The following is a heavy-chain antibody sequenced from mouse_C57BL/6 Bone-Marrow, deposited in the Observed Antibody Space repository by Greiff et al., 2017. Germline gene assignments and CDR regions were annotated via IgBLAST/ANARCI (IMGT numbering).Heavy chain of an antibody. CDR2: ISDGGSYT. V-gene: IGHV5-4*03. D-gene: IGHD1-1*01. CDR3: ASGYYGSSYDYAMDY. Sequence: EVKLMESGGGLVKPGGSLKLSCAASGFTFSSYAMSWVRQTPEKRLEWVATISDGGSYTYYPDNVKGRFTISRDNAKNNLYLQMSHLKSEDTAMYYCASGYYGSSYDYAMDYWGQGTSVTVSS. CDR1: GFTFSSYA. J-gene: IGHJ4*01.